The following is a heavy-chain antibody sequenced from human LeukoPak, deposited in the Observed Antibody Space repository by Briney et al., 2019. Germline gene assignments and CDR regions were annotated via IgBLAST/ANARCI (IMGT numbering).Heavy chain of an antibody. V-gene: IGHV3-30-3*01. D-gene: IGHD3-22*01. CDR2: ISYDGSNK. Sequence: GGSLRLSCAASGFTFSSYAMHWVRQAPGKGLEWVAVISYDGSNKYYADSVKGRFTISRDNSKNTLYLQMNSLRAEDTAVYYCASSRLDSSGYYYAWRGYVSWYFDYWGQGTLVTVSS. CDR1: GFTFSSYA. J-gene: IGHJ4*02. CDR3: ASSRLDSSGYYYAWRGYVSWYFDY.